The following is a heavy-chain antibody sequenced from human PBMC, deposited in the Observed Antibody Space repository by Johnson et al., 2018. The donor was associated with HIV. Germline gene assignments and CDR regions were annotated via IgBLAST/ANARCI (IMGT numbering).Heavy chain of an antibody. Sequence: QVQLVESGGGVVQPGRSLRLSCAASGFTFSSYAMHWVRQAPGKGLEWVAVISYDGSNKYYADSVKGRFTISRDNSKNTLYLQMNSLRAEDTAVYYCARAGVVFSTASHGAFDIWGQGTMVTVSS. CDR2: ISYDGSNK. CDR3: ARAGVVFSTASHGAFDI. J-gene: IGHJ3*02. V-gene: IGHV3-30*04. CDR1: GFTFSSYA. D-gene: IGHD2-21*01.